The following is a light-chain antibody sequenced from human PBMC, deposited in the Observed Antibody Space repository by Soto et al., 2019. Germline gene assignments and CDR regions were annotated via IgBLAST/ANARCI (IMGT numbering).Light chain of an antibody. Sequence: QSALTQPRSVSGSPGQSVTISCTGTSSDVGGYDYVSWYQQHPGKAPKLMIYDVSKRPSGVPDRFSGSKSGNTASLTISGXXAEDEAEYYCCSYAGNYTLLFGGGTKLTVL. J-gene: IGLJ2*01. CDR2: DVS. CDR1: SSDVGGYDY. V-gene: IGLV2-11*01. CDR3: CSYAGNYTLL.